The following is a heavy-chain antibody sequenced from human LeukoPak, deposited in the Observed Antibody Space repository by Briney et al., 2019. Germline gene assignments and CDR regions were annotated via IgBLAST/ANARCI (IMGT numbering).Heavy chain of an antibody. Sequence: GGSLRLSCAASGFTFDDYGMSWVRQAPGKGLEWVSGINWNGGSTGYADSVKGRFTISRDNAKNSLYLQMNSLRAEDTALYHCARGPAAVKLYYFDYWGQGTLVTVSS. CDR2: INWNGGST. D-gene: IGHD2-2*01. V-gene: IGHV3-20*01. CDR1: GFTFDDYG. J-gene: IGHJ4*02. CDR3: ARGPAAVKLYYFDY.